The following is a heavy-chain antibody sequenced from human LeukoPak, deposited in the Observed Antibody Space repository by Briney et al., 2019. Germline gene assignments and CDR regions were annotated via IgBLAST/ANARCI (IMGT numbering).Heavy chain of an antibody. CDR2: ISHSGTT. CDR3: ARVWGGYSGSDY. J-gene: IGHJ4*02. CDR1: GGSIKTYY. Sequence: PSETLSLTCTVSGGSIKTYYWNWIRQPPGKRLEWIGFISHSGTTNYNPSLKSRVTMSADTSKNQFTLNLSSVTAADTAVYYCARVWGGYSGSDYWGQGTLVTVSS. V-gene: IGHV4-59*01. D-gene: IGHD5-12*01.